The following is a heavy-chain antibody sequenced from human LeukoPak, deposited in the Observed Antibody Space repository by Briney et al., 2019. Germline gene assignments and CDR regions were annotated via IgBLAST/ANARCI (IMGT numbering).Heavy chain of an antibody. V-gene: IGHV3-33*01. CDR2: IWYDGSNK. CDR1: GFTFSSYG. J-gene: IGHJ4*02. Sequence: GGSLRLSCAASGFTFSSYGMHWVRQAPGKGLEWVAVIWYDGSNKYYADSVKGRFTISRDNSKNTLYLQMNGLRAEDTAMYFCGRGHVPGSTRHWDYWGQGTLVTVSS. CDR3: GRGHVPGSTRHWDY. D-gene: IGHD3-10*01.